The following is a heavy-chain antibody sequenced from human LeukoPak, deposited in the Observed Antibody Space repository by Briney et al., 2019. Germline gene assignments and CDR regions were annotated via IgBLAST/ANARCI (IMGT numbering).Heavy chain of an antibody. V-gene: IGHV3-30-3*01. CDR2: ISYDGSNK. J-gene: IGHJ6*02. CDR3: AYLYCSSTSCLRNYYYGMDV. CDR1: GFTFSSYA. Sequence: GGSLRLSCAASGFTFSSYAMHWVRQAPGKGLEWVAVISYDGSNKCYADSVKGRFTISRDNSKNTLYLQMNSLRAEDTAVYYCAYLYCSSTSCLRNYYYGMDVWGQGTTVTVSS. D-gene: IGHD2-2*01.